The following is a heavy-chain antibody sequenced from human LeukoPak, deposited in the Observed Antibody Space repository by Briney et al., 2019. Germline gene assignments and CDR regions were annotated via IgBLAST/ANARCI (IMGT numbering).Heavy chain of an antibody. J-gene: IGHJ5*02. CDR1: GYTFTSYG. Sequence: ASVKVSCKASGYTFTSYGISWVRQAPGQGLEWMGWISAYNGNTNYAQDLQGRVTMTTDTSTRIAYMELRSLGSDDTAIYYCARFSIPANWFDPWGQGTLVTVSS. V-gene: IGHV1-18*01. CDR2: ISAYNGNT. CDR3: ARFSIPANWFDP. D-gene: IGHD6-25*01.